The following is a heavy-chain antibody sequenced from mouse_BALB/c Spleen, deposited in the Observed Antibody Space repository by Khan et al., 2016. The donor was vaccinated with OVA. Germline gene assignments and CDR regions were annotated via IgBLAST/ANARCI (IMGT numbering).Heavy chain of an antibody. J-gene: IGHJ3*01. CDR3: ARDGYSPWFAY. CDR2: IDPENGDT. V-gene: IGHV14-1*02. D-gene: IGHD2-3*01. CDR1: GFNIKDYY. Sequence: EVQLQQSGAELVRPGALVKLSCKASGFNIKDYYMHWVKQRPEQGLVWIGRIDPENGDTIYDPKFQGTASITSDTSSNTAYLQRSSLTSEDTAVYYCARDGYSPWFAYWGQGTLVTVSA.